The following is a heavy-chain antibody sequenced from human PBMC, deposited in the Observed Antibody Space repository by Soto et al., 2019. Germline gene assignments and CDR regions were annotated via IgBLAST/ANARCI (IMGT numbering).Heavy chain of an antibody. V-gene: IGHV1-69*01. J-gene: IGHJ4*02. D-gene: IGHD2-15*01. Sequence: QVQLVQSGAEVKKPGSSVKVSCKASGGTFSSYAISWVRQAPGQGLEWMGGIIPIFGTANYAQKFQGRVTITADESASTAYMELSSLRSEDTAVYYCARGYCSGGSCYGTFDYWGQGTLVTVSS. CDR2: IIPIFGTA. CDR1: GGTFSSYA. CDR3: ARGYCSGGSCYGTFDY.